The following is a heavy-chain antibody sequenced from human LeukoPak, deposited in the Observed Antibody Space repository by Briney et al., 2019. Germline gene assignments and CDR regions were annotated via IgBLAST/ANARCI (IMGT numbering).Heavy chain of an antibody. V-gene: IGHV1-2*02. J-gene: IGHJ4*02. CDR3: AREGWELWLWELFDN. Sequence: GASVTVPRKASGYSFTGYYMHWVRQAPGQGLEWMGWINPNSGGTNYAQKFQGRVTMTRDTSISTAYMELSRLRSDDTAVYYCAREGWELWLWELFDNWGQGTLVSV. D-gene: IGHD3-10*01. CDR2: INPNSGGT. CDR1: GYSFTGYY.